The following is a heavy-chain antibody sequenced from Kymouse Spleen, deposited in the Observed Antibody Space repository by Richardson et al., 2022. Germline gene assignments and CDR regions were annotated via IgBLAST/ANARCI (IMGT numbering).Heavy chain of an antibody. J-gene: IGHJ5*02. V-gene: IGHV3-9*01. CDR3: AKALYSSGWYPNWFDP. CDR1: GFTFDDYA. Sequence: EVQLVESGGGLVQPGRSLRLSCAASGFTFDDYAMHWVRQAPGKGLEWVSGISWNSGSIGYADSVKGRFTISRDNAKNSLYLQMNSLRAEDTALYYCAKALYSSGWYPNWFDPWGQGTLVTVSS. D-gene: IGHD6-19*01. CDR2: ISWNSGSI.